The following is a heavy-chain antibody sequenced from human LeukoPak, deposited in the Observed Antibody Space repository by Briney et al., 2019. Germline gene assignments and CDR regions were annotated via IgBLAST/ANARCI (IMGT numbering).Heavy chain of an antibody. D-gene: IGHD3-22*01. Sequence: SETLSLTCNVSGASISSSTYHWGWIRQPPGKGLEWIASIYYRGRTYYNPSLKSRVTISVDRSKNQFSLKLSSVTAADTAVYYCARAAGDYDSSGPFDYWGQGTLVTVSS. J-gene: IGHJ4*02. CDR2: IYYRGRT. CDR1: GASISSSTYH. V-gene: IGHV4-39*07. CDR3: ARAAGDYDSSGPFDY.